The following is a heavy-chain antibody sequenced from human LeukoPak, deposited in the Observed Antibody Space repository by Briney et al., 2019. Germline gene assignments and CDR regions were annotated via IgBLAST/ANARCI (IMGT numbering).Heavy chain of an antibody. J-gene: IGHJ4*02. Sequence: ASVKVSRKASGYTFTSYGISWVRQAPGQGLEWMGWISAYNGNTNYAQKLQGRVTMTTDTSTSTAYMELRSLRSDDTAVYYCARAEYYYGSGSSFDYWGQGTLVTVSS. CDR2: ISAYNGNT. CDR3: ARAEYYYGSGSSFDY. V-gene: IGHV1-18*01. D-gene: IGHD3-10*01. CDR1: GYTFTSYG.